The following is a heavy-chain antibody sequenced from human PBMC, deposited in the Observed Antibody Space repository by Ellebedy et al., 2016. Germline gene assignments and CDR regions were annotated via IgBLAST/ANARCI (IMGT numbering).Heavy chain of an antibody. CDR3: AKICGGDCPICVTRGLSDDAFDI. V-gene: IGHV3-33*08. J-gene: IGHJ3*02. Sequence: GGSLRLXXAASGFTFSSYGMHWVRQAPGKGLEWVAVIWYDGSNKYYADSVKGRFTISRDNSKNTLYLQMNSLRAEDTAVYYCAKICGGDCPICVTRGLSDDAFDIWGQGTMVTVSS. D-gene: IGHD2-21*01. CDR1: GFTFSSYG. CDR2: IWYDGSNK.